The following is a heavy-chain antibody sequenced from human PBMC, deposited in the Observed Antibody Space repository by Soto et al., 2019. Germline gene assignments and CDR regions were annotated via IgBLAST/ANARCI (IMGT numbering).Heavy chain of an antibody. CDR2: IKQDGSEK. CDR1: GFTFSSYW. J-gene: IGHJ3*02. Sequence: GGSLRLSCAASGFTFSSYWMSWVRQAPGKGLEWVANIKQDGSEKYYVDSVKGRFTISRDNAKNSLYLQMNSLRAEDTAVYYCARRVRYYDFWSGSPGDAFDIWGQGTMVTVSS. CDR3: ARRVRYYDFWSGSPGDAFDI. V-gene: IGHV3-7*01. D-gene: IGHD3-3*01.